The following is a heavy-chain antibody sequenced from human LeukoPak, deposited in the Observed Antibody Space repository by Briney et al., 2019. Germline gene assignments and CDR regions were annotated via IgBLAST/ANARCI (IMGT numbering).Heavy chain of an antibody. J-gene: IGHJ6*02. CDR1: GGTFSSYA. CDR3: ARAGLWFGETHYYYGMDV. CDR2: IIPIFGTV. V-gene: IGHV1-69*13. D-gene: IGHD3-10*01. Sequence: ASVKVSCKASGGTFSSYAISWVRQAPGQGLEWMGGIIPIFGTVNYAQKFQGRVTITADESTSTAYMELSSLRSEDTAVYYCARAGLWFGETHYYYGMDVWGQGTTVTVSS.